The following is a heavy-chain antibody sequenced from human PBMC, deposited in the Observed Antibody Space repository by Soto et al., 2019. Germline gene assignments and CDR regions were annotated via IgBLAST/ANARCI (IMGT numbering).Heavy chain of an antibody. CDR1: GGSISSSSYY. CDR2: IYYSGST. CDR3: ARQNSGFFLEWLIDY. V-gene: IGHV4-39*01. D-gene: IGHD3-3*01. J-gene: IGHJ4*02. Sequence: SETLSLTCTVSGGSISSSSYYWGWIRQPPGKGLEWIGSIYYSGSTYYNPSLKSRVTISVDTSKNQFSLKLSSVTAADTAVYYCARQNSGFFLEWLIDYWGQGTLVTVSS.